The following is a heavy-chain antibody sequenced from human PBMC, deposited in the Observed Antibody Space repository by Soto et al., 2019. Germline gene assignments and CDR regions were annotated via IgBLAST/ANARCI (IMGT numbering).Heavy chain of an antibody. CDR2: VFHTGTT. D-gene: IGHD6-19*01. CDR1: GDSVSSPYY. V-gene: IGHV4-4*02. J-gene: IGHJ4*02. CDR3: ARSAGWYAVHS. Sequence: QVQLQESGPGLVKPSGTLSLTCAVSGDSVSSPYYWCWVRQPPGKGLEWIGEVFHTGTTSYNPSLRSRVPISMDKSNNQFSLDLSSVTAAHTAVYFCARSAGWYAVHSWGPGTLVIVSS.